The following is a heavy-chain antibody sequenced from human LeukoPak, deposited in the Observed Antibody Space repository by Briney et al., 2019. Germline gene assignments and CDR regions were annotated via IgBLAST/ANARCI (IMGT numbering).Heavy chain of an antibody. V-gene: IGHV1-2*02. D-gene: IGHD1-26*01. Sequence: ASVKVSCEASGYTFNGYYMHWVRQAPGQGLEGMGWINPNSGGTNYAQKFQGRVTMTRDTSIRTAYMELSRLRSDDTAVYYCARGMEPYYYMDVWGKGTTVTVSS. CDR1: GYTFNGYY. J-gene: IGHJ6*03. CDR3: ARGMEPYYYMDV. CDR2: INPNSGGT.